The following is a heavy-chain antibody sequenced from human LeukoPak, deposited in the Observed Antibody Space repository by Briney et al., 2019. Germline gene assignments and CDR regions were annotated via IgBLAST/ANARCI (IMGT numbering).Heavy chain of an antibody. V-gene: IGHV4-59*01. J-gene: IGHJ6*02. D-gene: IGHD2-2*02. CDR1: GGSISSYY. CDR2: IYYSGST. CDR3: ARDRVVVVPAAIRDYYYYGMDV. Sequence: PSETLSLTCTVSGGSISSYYWSWIRQPPGKGLEWIGYIYYSGSTNYNPSLKSRVTISVDTSKNQFSLKLSSVTAADTAVYYCARDRVVVVPAAIRDYYYYGMDVWGQGTTVTVSS.